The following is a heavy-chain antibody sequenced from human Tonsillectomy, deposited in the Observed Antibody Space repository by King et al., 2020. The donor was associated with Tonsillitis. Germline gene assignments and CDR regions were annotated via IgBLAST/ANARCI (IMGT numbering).Heavy chain of an antibody. CDR1: GFTFSNAW. Sequence: VQLVESGGGLVKPGGSLRLSCAASGFTFSNAWMSWVRQAPGKGLEWVGRIKSKTDGGTTDYAAPVKGRFAISRDDSKNNLYLQMNSLKTEDTAVYYWTTGPATSRPLADYWGQGTLVTVSS. CDR2: IKSKTDGGTT. CDR3: TTGPATSRPLADY. V-gene: IGHV3-15*01. J-gene: IGHJ4*02. D-gene: IGHD1-7*01.